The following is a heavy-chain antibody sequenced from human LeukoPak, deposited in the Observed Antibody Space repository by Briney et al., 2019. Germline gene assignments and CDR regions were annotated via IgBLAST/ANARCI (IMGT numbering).Heavy chain of an antibody. J-gene: IGHJ4*02. CDR2: ISGSGGST. CDR3: ARGGGTGEFDY. V-gene: IGHV3-23*01. D-gene: IGHD7-27*01. CDR1: GFTFSSYA. Sequence: GGSLRLSCAASGFTFSSYAMSWVRQAPGKGLEWVSAISGSGGSTYYADSVKGRFTISRDDAKNTLYLQMNTLRAEDTAVYYCARGGGTGEFDYWGQGTLVTVTS.